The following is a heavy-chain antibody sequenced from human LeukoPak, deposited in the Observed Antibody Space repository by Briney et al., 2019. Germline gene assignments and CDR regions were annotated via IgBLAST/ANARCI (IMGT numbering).Heavy chain of an antibody. Sequence: TSETLSLTCAVYAGSFSGYYWSGIRQPPGKGREWIGEINHSGSTNYNPPLKSRVTISVDTPKNQFSLKLSSVTAADTPVYYCARGGYYYDSSGFTTLVDYWGQGTLVTVSS. CDR1: AGSFSGYY. CDR2: INHSGST. CDR3: ARGGYYYDSSGFTTLVDY. V-gene: IGHV4-34*01. J-gene: IGHJ4*02. D-gene: IGHD3-22*01.